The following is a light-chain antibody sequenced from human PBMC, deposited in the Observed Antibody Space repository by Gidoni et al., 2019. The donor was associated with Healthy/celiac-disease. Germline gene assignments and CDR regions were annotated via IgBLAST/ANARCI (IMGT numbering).Light chain of an antibody. Sequence: EIVLTQSPGTLSLSPGERATLSCRASQSVSSSYFAWYQQKPGQAPRLLIYGASSRATGIPDRFSGSGSGTDFTLTISRLEPEDFAVYYCQQYGSSPRGITFGGGTNVEIK. CDR2: GAS. V-gene: IGKV3-20*01. J-gene: IGKJ4*01. CDR1: QSVSSSY. CDR3: QQYGSSPRGIT.